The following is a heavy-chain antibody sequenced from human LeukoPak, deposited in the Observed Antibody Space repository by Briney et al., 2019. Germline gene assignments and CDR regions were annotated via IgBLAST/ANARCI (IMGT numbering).Heavy chain of an antibody. D-gene: IGHD3-22*01. CDR2: IRYDGNNK. CDR1: GFTFSSYA. V-gene: IGHV3-30*02. Sequence: GGSLRLSCAASGFTFSSYAMHWVRQAPGKGLEWVTFIRYDGNNKYYADSVKGRFAISRDNSKNTLYLQMNSLRAEDTAVYYCARDLSRLFGTRLYDSSGYLSVYFDYWGQGTLVTVSS. CDR3: ARDLSRLFGTRLYDSSGYLSVYFDY. J-gene: IGHJ4*02.